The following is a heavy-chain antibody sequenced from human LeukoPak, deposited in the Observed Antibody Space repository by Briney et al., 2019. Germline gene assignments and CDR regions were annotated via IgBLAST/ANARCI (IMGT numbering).Heavy chain of an antibody. CDR1: GFTFSTYA. V-gene: IGHV3-33*01. CDR3: ARAFSGYKDY. D-gene: IGHD3-22*01. CDR2: VSYDGSNK. Sequence: PGGSLRLSCAASGFTFSTYAMSWVRQAPGKGLEWVAVVSYDGSNKYYADSVKGRFTISRDNSKNTLYLQMNSLRAEDTALYYCARAFSGYKDYWGQGTLVTVSS. J-gene: IGHJ4*02.